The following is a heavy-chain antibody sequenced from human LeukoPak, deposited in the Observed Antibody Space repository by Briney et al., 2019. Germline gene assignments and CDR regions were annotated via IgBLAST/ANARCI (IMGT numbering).Heavy chain of an antibody. V-gene: IGHV3-23*01. CDR3: AKGEDFWSGYGSCPY. CDR1: RFTFSSYA. CDR2: ISGSGAST. D-gene: IGHD3-3*01. J-gene: IGHJ4*02. Sequence: PGGSLRLSCAASRFTFSSYAMSWVRQAPGKGLEWVSAISGSGASTFYADSVNGRFTICTDNPKNTLYLQMNSLRAEDTAVYYCAKGEDFWSGYGSCPYCGQGTLVTVSS.